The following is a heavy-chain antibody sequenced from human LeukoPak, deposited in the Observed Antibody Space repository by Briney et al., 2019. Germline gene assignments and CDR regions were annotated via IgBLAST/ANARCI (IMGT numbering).Heavy chain of an antibody. Sequence: ASVKVSCKASGYTFTSYYMHWVRQAPGQGLEWMGIINPSGGSTSYAQKFQGRVTMTRDTSTSTVYMELSSLRSEDTAVYYCARAEGTSYDFWSGYYTTQYYFDYWGQGTLVTVSS. CDR3: ARAEGTSYDFWSGYYTTQYYFDY. V-gene: IGHV1-46*01. CDR1: GYTFTSYY. D-gene: IGHD3-3*01. CDR2: INPSGGST. J-gene: IGHJ4*02.